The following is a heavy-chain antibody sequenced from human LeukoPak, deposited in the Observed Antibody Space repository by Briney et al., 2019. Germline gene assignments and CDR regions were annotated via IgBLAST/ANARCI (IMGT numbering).Heavy chain of an antibody. D-gene: IGHD1-26*01. CDR1: GFTFSSYA. Sequence: PGGSLRLSCAASGFTFSSYAMSWVRQAPGKGLEWVSGIRGSGGSTYYADSVKGRFTISRDNSKNTLYLQMNSLRAEDTAVYYCAWGSGSYSRYWGQGTLVTVSS. J-gene: IGHJ4*02. CDR3: AWGSGSYSRY. V-gene: IGHV3-23*01. CDR2: IRGSGGST.